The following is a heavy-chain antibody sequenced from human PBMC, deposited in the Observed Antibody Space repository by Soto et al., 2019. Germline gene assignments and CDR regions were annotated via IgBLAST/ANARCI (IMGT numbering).Heavy chain of an antibody. V-gene: IGHV4-59*08. CDR1: GGSIFSHY. CDR2: IYYSGST. Sequence: PSETVSLTCTVSGGSIFSHYWGWIRQPPGKGLEYIGYIYYSGSTYYNPSLKSRVTISVDTSKNQFSLKLSSVTAADTAVYYCASALRLGELSSHDAFDIWGQGTMVTVSS. J-gene: IGHJ3*02. CDR3: ASALRLGELSSHDAFDI. D-gene: IGHD3-16*02.